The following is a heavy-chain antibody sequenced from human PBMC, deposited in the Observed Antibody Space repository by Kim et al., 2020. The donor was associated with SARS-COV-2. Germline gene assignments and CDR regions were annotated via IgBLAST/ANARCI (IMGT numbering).Heavy chain of an antibody. J-gene: IGHJ1*01. V-gene: IGHV4-39*07. Sequence: GSTYSHPSLQSRVTIPADTSKNQFSLKLSSVTAADTAVYYCARGEYFQHWGQGTLVTVSS. CDR3: ARGEYFQH. CDR2: GST.